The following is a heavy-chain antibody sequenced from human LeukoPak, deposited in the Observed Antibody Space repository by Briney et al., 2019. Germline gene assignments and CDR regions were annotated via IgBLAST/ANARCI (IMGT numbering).Heavy chain of an antibody. CDR3: TTDPQVEVRGGFPGVDY. V-gene: IGHV3-49*04. D-gene: IGHD3-10*01. J-gene: IGHJ4*02. Sequence: GRSLRLSCTASGFTFGDYAMSWVRQAPGKGLEWVGFIRSKAYGGTTEYAASVKSRFTISRDDAKSLAYMQMNSLKTEDKAVYYCTTDPQVEVRGGFPGVDYWGQGTLVTVSS. CDR2: IRSKAYGGTT. CDR1: GFTFGDYA.